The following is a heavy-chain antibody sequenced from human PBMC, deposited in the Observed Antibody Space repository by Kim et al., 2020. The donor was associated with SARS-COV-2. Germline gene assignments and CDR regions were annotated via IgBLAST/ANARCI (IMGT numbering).Heavy chain of an antibody. V-gene: IGHV4-38-2*02. J-gene: IGHJ4*02. CDR3: ARSIVGATTLDY. CDR2: IYHSGST. Sequence: SETLSLTCTVSGYSISSGYYWGWIRQPPGKGLEWIGSIYHSGSTYYNPSLKSRVTISVDTSKNQFSLKLSSVTAADTAVYYCARSIVGATTLDYWGQGT. D-gene: IGHD1-26*01. CDR1: GYSISSGYY.